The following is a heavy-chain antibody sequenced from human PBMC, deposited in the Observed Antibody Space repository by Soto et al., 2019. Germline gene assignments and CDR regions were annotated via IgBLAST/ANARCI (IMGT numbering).Heavy chain of an antibody. CDR2: IIPILGIA. D-gene: IGHD2-2*01. CDR1: GGTFSSYA. J-gene: IGHJ6*02. CDR3: ARDRVYCSSTSCDGYYGMDV. Sequence: ASVKVSCKASGGTFSSYAISWVRQAPGQGLEWMGRIIPILGIANYAQKFQGRVTITADKSTSTAYMELSSLRSEDTAVYYCARDRVYCSSTSCDGYYGMDVWGQGTTVTVSS. V-gene: IGHV1-69*04.